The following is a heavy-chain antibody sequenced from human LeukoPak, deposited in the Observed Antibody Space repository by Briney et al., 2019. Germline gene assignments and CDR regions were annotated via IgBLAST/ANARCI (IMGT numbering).Heavy chain of an antibody. CDR1: GGTFSSYA. CDR3: ARYIKGQQLVGSDYYYYMDV. Sequence: ASVKVSCKASGGTFSSYAISWVRQAPGQGLEWMGGIIPIFGTANYAQKFQGRVTITADKSTSTAYMELSSLRSEDTAVYYCARYIKGQQLVGSDYYYYMDVWGKGTTVTVSS. CDR2: IIPIFGTA. D-gene: IGHD6-13*01. J-gene: IGHJ6*03. V-gene: IGHV1-69*06.